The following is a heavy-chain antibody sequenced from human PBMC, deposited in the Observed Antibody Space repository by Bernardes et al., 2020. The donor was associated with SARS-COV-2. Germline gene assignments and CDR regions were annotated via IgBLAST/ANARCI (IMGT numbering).Heavy chain of an antibody. D-gene: IGHD2-15*01. Sequence: GGSLRLSCAASGFAISTCWMNWVRQAPGKGLEWVANIRQDGSERHHVDSVRGRFTISRDNSKNSLYLQMDSLRAEDTAVYYCARDTSATCGLDVWGQGTMVTVSS. CDR1: GFAISTCW. V-gene: IGHV3-7*03. CDR3: ARDTSATCGLDV. CDR2: IRQDGSER. J-gene: IGHJ3*01.